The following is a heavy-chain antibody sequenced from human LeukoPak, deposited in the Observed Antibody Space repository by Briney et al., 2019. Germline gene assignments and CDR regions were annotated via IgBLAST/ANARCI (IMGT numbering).Heavy chain of an antibody. Sequence: PGGSLRLSCAASGFTFSSYGMHWVRQAPGKGLEWVAVISYDGSNKYYADSVKGRFTISRDNSKNTLYLQMNSLRAEDTAVYYCAKEGTYYDFWSGYYQANYYYYGMDVWGQGTTVTVSS. CDR1: GFTFSSYG. V-gene: IGHV3-30*18. CDR3: AKEGTYYDFWSGYYQANYYYYGMDV. D-gene: IGHD3-3*01. CDR2: ISYDGSNK. J-gene: IGHJ6*02.